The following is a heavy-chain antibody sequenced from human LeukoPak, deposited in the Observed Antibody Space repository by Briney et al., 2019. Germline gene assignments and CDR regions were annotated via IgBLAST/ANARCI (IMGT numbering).Heavy chain of an antibody. V-gene: IGHV1-2*04. CDR3: ARGFPGWVRGSHSTGWFDP. J-gene: IGHJ5*02. Sequence: ASVKVSCKASGYTFTGYYMHWVRQAPGQGLEWMGWINPNSGGTNYAQKFQGWVTMTRDTSISTAYMELSRLRSDDTAVYYCARGFPGWVRGSHSTGWFDPWGQETLVTVSS. CDR1: GYTFTGYY. D-gene: IGHD1-26*01. CDR2: INPNSGGT.